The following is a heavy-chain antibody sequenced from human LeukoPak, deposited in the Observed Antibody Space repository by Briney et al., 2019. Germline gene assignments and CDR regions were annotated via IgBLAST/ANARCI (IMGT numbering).Heavy chain of an antibody. V-gene: IGHV1-69*04. D-gene: IGHD3-3*01. CDR3: ARVGYDFWSGYQSYYFDY. Sequence: ASVKVSCKASGGTFSSYAISWVRQAPGQGLEWMGRIIPILGIANYAQKFQGRVTITADKSTSTAYMELSSLRSGDTAVYYCARVGYDFWSGYQSYYFDYWGQGTLVTVSS. CDR1: GGTFSSYA. CDR2: IIPILGIA. J-gene: IGHJ4*02.